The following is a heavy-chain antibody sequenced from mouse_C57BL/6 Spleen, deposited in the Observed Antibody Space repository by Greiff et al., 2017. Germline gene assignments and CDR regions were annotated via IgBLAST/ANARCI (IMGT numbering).Heavy chain of an antibody. V-gene: IGHV1-52*01. Sequence: QVQLQQPGAELVRPGSSVKLSCKASGYTFTSYWMHWVKQRPIQGLEWIGNIDPSDSETHYNQKFKDKATLTVDKSSSTAYMQLSSLTSEDTAVXYWARDGNYYFDYWGQGTTLTVSS. CDR1: GYTFTSYW. CDR3: ARDGNYYFDY. D-gene: IGHD2-1*01. CDR2: IDPSDSET. J-gene: IGHJ2*01.